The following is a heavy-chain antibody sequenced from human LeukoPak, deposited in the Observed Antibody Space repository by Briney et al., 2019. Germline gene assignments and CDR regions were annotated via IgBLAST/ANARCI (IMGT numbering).Heavy chain of an antibody. Sequence: PGGSLRLSCAASGFTFSSYWMSWVRQAPGKGLEWVANIKQDGSEKYYADSVKGRFTISRDNSKNTLYLQMNSLRAEDTAVYYCARDSDSWYFDYWGQGTLVTVSS. J-gene: IGHJ4*02. D-gene: IGHD6-13*01. V-gene: IGHV3-7*01. CDR1: GFTFSSYW. CDR2: IKQDGSEK. CDR3: ARDSDSWYFDY.